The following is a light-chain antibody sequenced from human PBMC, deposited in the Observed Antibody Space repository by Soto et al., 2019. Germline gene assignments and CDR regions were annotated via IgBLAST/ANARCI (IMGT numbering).Light chain of an antibody. V-gene: IGLV2-23*02. Sequence: QSVLTQPPSASASPGHSVTISCTGTSSDVGNYNYVSWYQQHPGKAPKLVIFEVNKRPSGVSNRFSGSKSGNTASLTISGLQAEDEADYYCCSYAGSSTLVFGGGTKLTVL. J-gene: IGLJ2*01. CDR1: SSDVGNYNY. CDR3: CSYAGSSTLV. CDR2: EVN.